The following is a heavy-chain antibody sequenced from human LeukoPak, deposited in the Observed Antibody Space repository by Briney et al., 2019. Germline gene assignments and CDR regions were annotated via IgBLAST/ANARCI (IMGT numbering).Heavy chain of an antibody. CDR3: ARGSYSSSPFDY. D-gene: IGHD6-6*01. V-gene: IGHV4-30-2*01. Sequence: SQTLSLTCTVSGGSISSGGYYWSWIRQPPGKGLEWIGYIYHSGSTYYNPSLKSRVTISVDRSKNQFSLKLSSVTAADTAVYYCARGSYSSSPFDYWGQGTLVTVSS. CDR2: IYHSGST. J-gene: IGHJ4*02. CDR1: GGSISSGGYY.